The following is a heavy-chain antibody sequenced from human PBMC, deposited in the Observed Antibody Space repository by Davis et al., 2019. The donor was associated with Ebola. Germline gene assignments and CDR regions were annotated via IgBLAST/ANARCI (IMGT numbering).Heavy chain of an antibody. V-gene: IGHV1-46*01. CDR2: INPSGGST. J-gene: IGHJ6*02. Sequence: AASVKVSCKASGYTFTSYYMHWVRQAPGQGLEWMGIINPSGGSTSYAQKFQGRVTMTRNTSISTAYMELSSLRSEDTAVYYCASRRGYSGYDSLFDYYYYGMDVWGQGTTVTVSS. D-gene: IGHD5-12*01. CDR1: GYTFTSYY. CDR3: ASRRGYSGYDSLFDYYYYGMDV.